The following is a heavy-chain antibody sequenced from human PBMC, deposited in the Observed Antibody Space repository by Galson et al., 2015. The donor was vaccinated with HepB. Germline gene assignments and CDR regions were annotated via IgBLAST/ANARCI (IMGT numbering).Heavy chain of an antibody. CDR2: FDPEDGET. CDR3: ATGGSGSAGAFDI. V-gene: IGHV1-24*01. D-gene: IGHD3-22*01. Sequence: SVKVSCKVSGYTLTELSMHWVRQAPGKGLEWMGGFDPEDGETIYAQKFQGRVTMTEDTSTDTAYMELSSLRSEDTAVYYCATGGSGSAGAFDIWGQGTMVTVSS. J-gene: IGHJ3*02. CDR1: GYTLTELS.